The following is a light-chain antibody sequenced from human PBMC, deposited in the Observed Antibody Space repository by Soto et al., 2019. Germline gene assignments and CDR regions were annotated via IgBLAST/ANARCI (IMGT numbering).Light chain of an antibody. CDR2: DNN. CDR1: SSNIGNNY. CDR3: GTWDSSLSAGFYV. Sequence: QSVLTQPPSVSAASGQKVTISCSGSSSNIGNNYVSWYQQLPGTAPKLLIYDNNKRPSGIPDRFSGSKSGTSATLGITGLQTGDEADYYCGTWDSSLSAGFYVFGTGTKVTVL. J-gene: IGLJ1*01. V-gene: IGLV1-51*01.